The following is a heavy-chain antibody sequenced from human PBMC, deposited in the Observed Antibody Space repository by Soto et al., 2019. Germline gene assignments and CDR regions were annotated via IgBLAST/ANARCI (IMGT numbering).Heavy chain of an antibody. CDR1: GVAFDDYA. J-gene: IGHJ4*02. CDR3: TKEVRHHFSYYFDN. D-gene: IGHD3-3*02. CDR2: ISWSGSTI. V-gene: IGHV3-9*01. Sequence: EVQLVESGGGLVQPGRSLRLSCVISGVAFDDYAMYWVRQVPGKGLEWVAGISWSGSTIDYADSVKGRFTISRDNAKNSLYLEMSGLRPDDTAVYYCTKEVRHHFSYYFDNWGQGTLVTVSS.